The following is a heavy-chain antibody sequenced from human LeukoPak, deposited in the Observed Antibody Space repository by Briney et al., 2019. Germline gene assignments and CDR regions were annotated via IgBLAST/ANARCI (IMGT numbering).Heavy chain of an antibody. CDR3: VQKGEVATYYYDSSGYYFDY. CDR2: ISGSGGST. CDR1: GFTFSSHA. J-gene: IGHJ4*02. V-gene: IGHV3-23*01. Sequence: GGSLRLSCAASGFTFSSHAMSWVRQAPGKGLEWVSAISGSGGSTYYADSVKGRFTISRDNSKNTLYLQMNSLRAEDTAIYYCVQKGEVATYYYDSSGYYFDYWGQGTLVTVSS. D-gene: IGHD3-22*01.